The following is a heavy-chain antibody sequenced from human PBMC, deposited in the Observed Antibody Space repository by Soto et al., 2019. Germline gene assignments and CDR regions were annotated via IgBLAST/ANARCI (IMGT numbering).Heavy chain of an antibody. J-gene: IGHJ6*02. CDR3: AKDRRTYWASGDLYYYYYGMDV. CDR2: ISYDGSNK. CDR1: GFTFSSYG. V-gene: IGHV3-30*18. D-gene: IGHD2-21*01. Sequence: GGSLRLSCAASGFTFSSYGMHWVRQAPGKGLEWVAVISYDGSNKYYADSVKGRFTISRDNSKNTLYLQMNSLRAEDTAVYYCAKDRRTYWASGDLYYYYYGMDVWGQGTTVTVSS.